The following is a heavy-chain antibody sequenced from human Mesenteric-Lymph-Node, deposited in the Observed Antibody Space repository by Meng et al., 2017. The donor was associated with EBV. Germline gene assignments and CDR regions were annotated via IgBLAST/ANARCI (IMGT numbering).Heavy chain of an antibody. CDR1: GGCFSGYC. J-gene: IGHJ4*02. CDR2: INHSGGT. Sequence: QVQLQRSGAALLKPSETPPLSCAFYGGCFSGYCWGWLRQALGKGLEWIGEINHSGGTNYNPSLESRVSLSVEKSKNHFSLNLSSAAAADTAVYYCARVTVTGGYYFDYWGQGSLVTVSS. CDR3: ARVTVTGGYYFDY. D-gene: IGHD4-17*01. V-gene: IGHV4-34*02.